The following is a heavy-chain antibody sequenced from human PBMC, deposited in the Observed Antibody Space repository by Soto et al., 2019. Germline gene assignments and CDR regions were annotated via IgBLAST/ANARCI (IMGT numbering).Heavy chain of an antibody. CDR3: ARSRGEGYNYVPDS. CDR1: GGSISSGGYS. Sequence: SETLSLTCTVSGGSISSGGYSWSWIRQHPGKGLEWIGYIYYSGSTYYNPSLKSRVTISVDTSKNQFSLNLSSLTAADTAVYFCARSRGEGYNYVPDSWGQGTLVTVSS. J-gene: IGHJ5*01. D-gene: IGHD5-12*01. CDR2: IYYSGST. V-gene: IGHV4-31*03.